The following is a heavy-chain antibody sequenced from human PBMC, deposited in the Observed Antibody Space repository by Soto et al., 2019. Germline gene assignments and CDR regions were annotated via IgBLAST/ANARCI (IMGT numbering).Heavy chain of an antibody. D-gene: IGHD6-13*01. CDR1: GFAFSSYA. CDR2: ISGSGGST. Sequence: GGSLRLSCAASGFAFSSYAMSWVRQAPGKGLEWVSAISGSGGSTYYADSVKGRFTISRDNSKNTLYLQMNSLRAEDTAVYYCAKDSRYSSSWFDYWGQGTLVTVSS. J-gene: IGHJ5*01. CDR3: AKDSRYSSSWFDY. V-gene: IGHV3-23*01.